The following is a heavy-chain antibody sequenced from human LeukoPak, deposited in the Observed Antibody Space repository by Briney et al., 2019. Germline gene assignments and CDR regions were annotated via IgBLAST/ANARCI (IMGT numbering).Heavy chain of an antibody. CDR2: ISSSNNYI. Sequence: GGSLRLSCVASGFTFSSCSMNWVRQAPGKGLEWVSSISSSNNYIYYADSVKGRFTISRDNAKNSLYLQMNSLRAEDTAVYYCATMIVARDDAFDIWGQGTMVTVSS. D-gene: IGHD3-22*01. CDR1: GFTFSSCS. J-gene: IGHJ3*02. V-gene: IGHV3-21*01. CDR3: ATMIVARDDAFDI.